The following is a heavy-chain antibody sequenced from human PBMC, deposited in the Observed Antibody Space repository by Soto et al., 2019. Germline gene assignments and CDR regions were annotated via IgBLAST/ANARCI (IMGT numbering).Heavy chain of an antibody. J-gene: IGHJ5*02. CDR2: ISYSGSS. CDR3: ADLLGHCNGGTCFFRLFRP. D-gene: IGHD2-15*01. Sequence: QLQLQESGPGLVKPSETLSLTCTVSGGSISSETYFWGWVRQPSGTGLEWVGTISYSGSSFYNPSLHGRVTLSVDTTKNQFSLRLRAVTAADSAVYFCADLLGHCNGGTCFFRLFRPLGQGTLVTVSS. CDR1: GGSISSETYF. V-gene: IGHV4-39*01.